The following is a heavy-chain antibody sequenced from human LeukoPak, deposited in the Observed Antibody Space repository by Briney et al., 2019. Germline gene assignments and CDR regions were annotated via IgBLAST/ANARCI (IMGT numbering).Heavy chain of an antibody. Sequence: ASVKVSCKASGYTFTSYGISWVRQAPGQGLEWMGIINPSGGSTSYAQKFQGRVTMTRDTSTSTVYMELSSLRSEDTAVYYCARLPAPELLLWFGESTTRDYWGQGTLVTVSS. CDR2: INPSGGST. D-gene: IGHD3-10*01. CDR3: ARLPAPELLLWFGESTTRDY. CDR1: GYTFTSYG. V-gene: IGHV1-46*01. J-gene: IGHJ4*02.